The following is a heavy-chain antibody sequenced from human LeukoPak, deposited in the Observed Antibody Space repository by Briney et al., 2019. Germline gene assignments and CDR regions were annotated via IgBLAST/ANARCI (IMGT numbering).Heavy chain of an antibody. CDR3: ARDDYLAAAGAGTFDY. V-gene: IGHV4-30-4*01. CDR1: GGSISSGDYY. CDR2: IYYSGST. Sequence: SQTLSLTCTVPGGSISSGDYYWSWIRQPPGKGLEWIGYIYYSGSTYYNPSLKSRVTISVDTSKNQFSLKLSSVTAADTAVYYCARDDYLAAAGAGTFDYWGQGTLVTVSS. J-gene: IGHJ4*02. D-gene: IGHD6-13*01.